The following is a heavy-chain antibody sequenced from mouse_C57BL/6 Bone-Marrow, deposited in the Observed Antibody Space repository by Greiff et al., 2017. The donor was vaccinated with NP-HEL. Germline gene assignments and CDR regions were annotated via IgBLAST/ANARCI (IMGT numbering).Heavy chain of an antibody. CDR3: ARGLRRYYAMDY. CDR2: FHPYNDDT. CDR1: GYTFTTYP. D-gene: IGHD2-2*01. Sequence: QVQLKESGAELVKPGASVKMSCKASGYTFTTYPIEWMKQNHGKSLEWIGNFHPYNDDTKYNEKFKGKATLTVEKSSSTVYLELSRLTSDDSAVYYCARGLRRYYAMDYWGQGTSVTVSS. V-gene: IGHV1-47*01. J-gene: IGHJ4*01.